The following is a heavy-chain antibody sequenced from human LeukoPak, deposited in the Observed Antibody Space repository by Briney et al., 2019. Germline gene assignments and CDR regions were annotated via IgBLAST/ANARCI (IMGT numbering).Heavy chain of an antibody. CDR2: FDPEDGET. Sequence: ASVKVSCKVSGYTLTELSMHWVRQAPGKGLEWMGGFDPEDGETIYAQKFQGRVTMTRNTSISTAYMELSSLRSEDTAVYYCARQAVAGPFDYWGQGTLVTVSS. CDR3: ARQAVAGPFDY. J-gene: IGHJ4*02. V-gene: IGHV1-24*01. D-gene: IGHD6-19*01. CDR1: GYTLTELS.